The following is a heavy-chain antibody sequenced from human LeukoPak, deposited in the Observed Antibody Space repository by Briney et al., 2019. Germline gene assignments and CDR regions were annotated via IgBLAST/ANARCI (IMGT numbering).Heavy chain of an antibody. J-gene: IGHJ5*02. CDR3: ARGQQLPLRKSNWFDP. CDR1: GYTFTSYA. Sequence: GASVKVSCKASGYTFTSYAMHWVRQAPRQRLEWMGWINAGNGNTKYSQKFQGRVTITRDTSASTAYMELSSLRSEDTAVYYCARGQQLPLRKSNWFDPWGQGTLVTVSS. CDR2: INAGNGNT. D-gene: IGHD6-13*01. V-gene: IGHV1-3*01.